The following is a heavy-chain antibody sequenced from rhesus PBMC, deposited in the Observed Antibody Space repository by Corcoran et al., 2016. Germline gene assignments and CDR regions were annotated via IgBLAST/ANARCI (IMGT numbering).Heavy chain of an antibody. CDR3: ARASVDAVYY. CDR2: IYGGSGSN. V-gene: IGHV4-127*01. J-gene: IGHJ4*01. Sequence: VQLQESVPGLVKPSETLSLTCAVSGYSISSGYCWGWIRQPPGKGMELIGQIYGGSGSNYYNTSLKSRVTVSKDTSKNQFSLKLSSVTDADTAVYYCARASVDAVYYCGQGVLVTVSS. CDR1: GYSISSGYC. D-gene: IGHD2-15*01.